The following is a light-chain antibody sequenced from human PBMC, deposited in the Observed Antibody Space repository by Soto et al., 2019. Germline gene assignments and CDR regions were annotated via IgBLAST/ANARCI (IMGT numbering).Light chain of an antibody. V-gene: IGLV2-14*03. CDR3: SSYTSSSTLDV. CDR1: SSDVGGYNY. Sequence: QSALTHPASVSGSPGQSITISCTGTSSDVGGYNYVFWYQQHPGKAPKLMIYDVSSRPSGVSNRFSGSKSGITASLTVSGLQAEDEGDYYCSSYTSSSTLDVFGGGTKLTVL. J-gene: IGLJ2*01. CDR2: DVS.